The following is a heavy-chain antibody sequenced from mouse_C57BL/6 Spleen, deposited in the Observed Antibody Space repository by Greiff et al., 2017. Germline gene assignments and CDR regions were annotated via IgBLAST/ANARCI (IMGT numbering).Heavy chain of an antibody. V-gene: IGHV1-26*01. CDR2: INPNNGGT. CDR3: ARSDYGSSYWYCDV. CDR1: GYTFTDYY. D-gene: IGHD1-1*01. J-gene: IGHJ1*03. Sequence: VQLQQSGPELVKPGASVKISCKASGYTFTDYYMNWVKQSHGKSLEWIGDINPNNGGTSYNQKFKGKATLTVDKSSSTAYMELRSLTSEDSAFYYCARSDYGSSYWYCDVWGTGTTVTVAS.